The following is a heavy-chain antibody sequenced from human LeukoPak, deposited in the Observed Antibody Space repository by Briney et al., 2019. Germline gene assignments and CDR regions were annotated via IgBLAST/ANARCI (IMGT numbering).Heavy chain of an antibody. Sequence: PSETLSLTCAVSGYSISSGYYWGWIRQPPGKGLEWIGSIYRSGSTYYNPSLKSRVTISVDTSKNQFSLKLSSVTAADTAVYCCARHDSSFDAFDIWGQGTMVTVSS. D-gene: IGHD3-22*01. CDR1: GYSISSGYY. CDR2: IYRSGST. V-gene: IGHV4-38-2*01. J-gene: IGHJ3*02. CDR3: ARHDSSFDAFDI.